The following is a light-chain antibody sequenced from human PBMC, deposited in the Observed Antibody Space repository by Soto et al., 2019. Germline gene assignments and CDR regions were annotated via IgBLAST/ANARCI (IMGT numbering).Light chain of an antibody. Sequence: QSVLTQPASVSGSPGQSITISCTGTSSDVGGYNYVSWYQQHPGRAPKLIIYDATNRPSGISNRFSGSKSGNTASLTISGLQTEDEADYYCISFTSRHIYVFXTGTKVTVL. J-gene: IGLJ1*01. V-gene: IGLV2-14*03. CDR1: SSDVGGYNY. CDR3: ISFTSRHIYV. CDR2: DAT.